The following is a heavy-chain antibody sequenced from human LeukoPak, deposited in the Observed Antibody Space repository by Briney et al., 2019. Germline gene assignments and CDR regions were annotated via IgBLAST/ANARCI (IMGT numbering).Heavy chain of an antibody. V-gene: IGHV3-21*01. CDR3: ARDIEAYSYGSFDY. CDR2: ISSSSNYI. J-gene: IGHJ4*02. Sequence: GGSLRLSCAASGFTFSSYSMNWVRQAPGKGLEWVSSISSSSNYIYYADSVEGRFTISKDNAKNSLYLQMYSLRAEDTAVYYCARDIEAYSYGSFDYWGQGTLVTVSS. D-gene: IGHD5-18*01. CDR1: GFTFSSYS.